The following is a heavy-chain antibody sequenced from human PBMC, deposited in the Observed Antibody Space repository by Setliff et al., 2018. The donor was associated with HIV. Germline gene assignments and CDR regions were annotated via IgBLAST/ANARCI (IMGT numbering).Heavy chain of an antibody. CDR1: GFTFSSYV. V-gene: IGHV3-30-3*01. Sequence: GGSLRLSCAATGFTFSSYVLHWVRQAPGKGLEWVAVMSTGGGIKICADSVKGRFTISRDNSRNTLFLQMNNLRPEDTATYYCAKLLGNGGNSDPFDIWGQGTTVTVSS. J-gene: IGHJ3*02. CDR3: AKLLGNGGNSDPFDI. CDR2: MSTGGGIK. D-gene: IGHD2-21*01.